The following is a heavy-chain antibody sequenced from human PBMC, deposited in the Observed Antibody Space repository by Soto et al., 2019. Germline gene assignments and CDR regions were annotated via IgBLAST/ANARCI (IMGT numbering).Heavy chain of an antibody. CDR3: ARNGGLRFLEWLSRGGLFDP. J-gene: IGHJ5*02. CDR1: GGSFSGYY. D-gene: IGHD3-3*01. CDR2: INHSGST. Sequence: SETLSLTCAVYGGSFSGYYWSWIRQPPGKGLEWIGEINHSGSTNYNPSLKSRVTISVDTSKNQFSLKLSSVTAADTAVYYCARNGGLRFLEWLSRGGLFDPWGQGTLVTVSS. V-gene: IGHV4-34*01.